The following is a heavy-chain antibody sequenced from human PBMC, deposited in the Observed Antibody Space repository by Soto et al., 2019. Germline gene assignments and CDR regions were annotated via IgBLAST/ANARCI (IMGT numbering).Heavy chain of an antibody. J-gene: IGHJ4*02. V-gene: IGHV4-38-2*01. CDR3: TRGAGAPWVRFDY. Sequence: SETLSLTCAVSGYSIASGYYWGWIRQPPGEGPEWIGSISYSGKTFYNPSLASRISIAVDTSKNQFSLRLTPVTAADAALYYCTRGAGAPWVRFDYWGQGTQVTVSS. D-gene: IGHD2-21*01. CDR1: GYSIASGYY. CDR2: ISYSGKT.